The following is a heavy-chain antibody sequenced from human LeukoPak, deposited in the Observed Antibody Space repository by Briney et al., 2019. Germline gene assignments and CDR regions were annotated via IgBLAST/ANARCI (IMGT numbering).Heavy chain of an antibody. CDR3: ARGRGGPPDY. V-gene: IGHV4-39*07. J-gene: IGHJ4*02. D-gene: IGHD3-16*01. CDR1: GGSISSSSYY. CDR2: IYYSGST. Sequence: PSETLSLTCTVSGGSISSSSYYWGWIRQPPGKGLEWIGSIYYSGSTYYNPSLKSRVTISVDTSKNQFSLKLSSVTAADTAVYYCARGRGGPPDYWGQGTLVTVSS.